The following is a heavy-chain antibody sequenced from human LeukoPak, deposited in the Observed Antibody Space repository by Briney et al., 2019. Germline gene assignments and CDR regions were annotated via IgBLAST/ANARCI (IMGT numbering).Heavy chain of an antibody. D-gene: IGHD4/OR15-4a*01. CDR1: GFTFTTYW. V-gene: IGHV3-30*02. CDR2: IRYDGSNK. CDR3: AKVPDYGIDY. J-gene: IGHJ4*02. Sequence: GGSLRLSCAASGFTFTTYWMSWVRQAPGKGLEWVAFIRYDGSNKYYADSVKGRFTISRDNSKNTLYLQMNSLRAEDTAVYYCAKVPDYGIDYWGQGTLVTVSS.